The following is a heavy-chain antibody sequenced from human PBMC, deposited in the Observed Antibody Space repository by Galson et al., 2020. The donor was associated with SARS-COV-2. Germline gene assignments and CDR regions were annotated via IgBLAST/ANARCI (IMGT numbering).Heavy chain of an antibody. V-gene: IGHV3-30*18. J-gene: IGHJ6*02. CDR1: GFTFSSYG. CDR3: AKDHRNYDILTGYIGGLTHYYYYYGMDV. CDR2: ISYDGSNK. Sequence: GGSLRLSCAASGFTFSSYGMHWVRQAPGKGLEWVAVISYDGSNKYYADSVKGRFTISRDNSKNTLYLQMNSLRAEDTAVYYCAKDHRNYDILTGYIGGLTHYYYYYGMDVWGQGTTVTVSS. D-gene: IGHD3-9*01.